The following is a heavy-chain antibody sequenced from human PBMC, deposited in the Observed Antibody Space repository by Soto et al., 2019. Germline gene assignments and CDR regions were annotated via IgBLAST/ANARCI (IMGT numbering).Heavy chain of an antibody. V-gene: IGHV4-31*03. CDR1: GGSISNGGYY. Sequence: SETLSLTCTVSGGSISNGGYYWSWIRQHPGKGLEWIGYIYFSGSTYYNPSLKSRVTISVDTSKNQFSLKLSSVTAADTAVYYCARGQGIGLTYYYGSGSPPNFDYWGQGTLVTVSS. J-gene: IGHJ4*02. CDR2: IYFSGST. D-gene: IGHD3-10*01. CDR3: ARGQGIGLTYYYGSGSPPNFDY.